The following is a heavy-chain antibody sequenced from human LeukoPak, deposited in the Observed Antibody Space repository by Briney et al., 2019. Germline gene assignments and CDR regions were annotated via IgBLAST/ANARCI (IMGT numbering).Heavy chain of an antibody. V-gene: IGHV4-34*01. CDR1: GGSVNGFY. J-gene: IGHJ4*02. D-gene: IGHD5-24*01. Sequence: PSETLSLTCVVYGGSVNGFYWSWIRQPPGKGLEWIREITHSGVSSYNPSLKGRVTISVDTSKNQFSLKLRSVTAADTAVYYCARGIYNDYYFDYWGQGTLVTVSS. CDR3: ARGIYNDYYFDY. CDR2: ITHSGVS.